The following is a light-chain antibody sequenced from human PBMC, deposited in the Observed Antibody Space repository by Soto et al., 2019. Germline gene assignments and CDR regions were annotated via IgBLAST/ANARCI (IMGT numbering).Light chain of an antibody. J-gene: IGLJ1*01. V-gene: IGLV2-14*01. CDR3: TAFSANRVYL. CDR2: GVH. Sequence: QSALTQPISVSGFLGNRITISCMGNSNDIGTYDYVCWYQQHPGKAPRLLIHGVHNRSPGISGRFSASKSGLTASLTISGLQAEDEADYYCTAFSANRVYLFGPGTKVTV. CDR1: SNDIGTYDY.